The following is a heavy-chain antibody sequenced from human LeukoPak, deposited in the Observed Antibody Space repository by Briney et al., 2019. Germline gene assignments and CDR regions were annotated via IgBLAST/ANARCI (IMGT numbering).Heavy chain of an antibody. CDR3: AKDYSSGYYYYYYMDV. J-gene: IGHJ6*03. D-gene: IGHD6-19*01. Sequence: GGSLRLSCAVSGFILSSNYMSWVRQAPGKGLEWVSVIYSGGSTHYADSVRGRFTIARDNSKNTVYLQMNSLRAEDTAVYYCAKDYSSGYYYYYYMDVWGKGTTVTISS. V-gene: IGHV3-53*01. CDR1: GFILSSNY. CDR2: IYSGGST.